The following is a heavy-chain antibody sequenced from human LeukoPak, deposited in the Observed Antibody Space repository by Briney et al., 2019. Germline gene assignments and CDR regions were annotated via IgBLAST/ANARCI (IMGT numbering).Heavy chain of an antibody. Sequence: GGSLRLSCAASGFTFSSYSMNWVRQAPGKGLEWVSSISSSSSYIYYADSVKGRFTISRDNAKNSLYLQMNSLRAEDTAVYYCARVRRGYSYGPFDYWGQGTLVTVSS. V-gene: IGHV3-21*01. J-gene: IGHJ4*02. CDR3: ARVRRGYSYGPFDY. D-gene: IGHD5-18*01. CDR1: GFTFSSYS. CDR2: ISSSSSYI.